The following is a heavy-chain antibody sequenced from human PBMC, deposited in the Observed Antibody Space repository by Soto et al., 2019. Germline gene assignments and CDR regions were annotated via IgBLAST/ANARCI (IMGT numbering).Heavy chain of an antibody. CDR2: INVGNGNS. CDR1: GYPFISNA. Sequence: QVKLVQSGTEVKKPGASVKISCKASGYPFISNAIHWLRQAPGQRPEWMGWINVGNGNSKYSESFEGRVTISRDTSASTAYMEVSSLRSEDTAVYYCARSPKQWLAFYFFDPWGQGTLVTVSP. CDR3: ARSPKQWLAFYFFDP. V-gene: IGHV1-3*01. J-gene: IGHJ5*02. D-gene: IGHD6-19*01.